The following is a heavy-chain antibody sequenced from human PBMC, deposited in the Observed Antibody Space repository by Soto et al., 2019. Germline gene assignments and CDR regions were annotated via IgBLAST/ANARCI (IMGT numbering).Heavy chain of an antibody. V-gene: IGHV3-30-3*01. CDR3: TRADLTVTLSVFDP. CDR1: GFIFSSYA. Sequence: QVQLVESGGGVVQPGRSLRLSCAASGFIFSSYAMHWVRQAPGKGLEWVALISDDGSSKYYADSVKGRFTISRDNSKNTLYLQXXXLXAEDTAVYYCTRADLTVTLSVFDPWGQGTLVTVSS. CDR2: ISDDGSSK. J-gene: IGHJ5*02. D-gene: IGHD4-17*01.